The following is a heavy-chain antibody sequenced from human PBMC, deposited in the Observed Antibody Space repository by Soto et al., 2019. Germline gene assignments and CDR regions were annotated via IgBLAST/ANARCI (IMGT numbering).Heavy chain of an antibody. CDR3: ARVERGTATTVVDAFDI. CDR1: GGSVNSGNYY. D-gene: IGHD1-1*01. CDR2: MSHSGGT. J-gene: IGHJ3*02. Sequence: QVQLQQWGAGLLKPSETLSLTCAVFGGSVNSGNYYWSWIRQPPGKGLEWIGEMSHSGGTHFNPSLKGRVTISVDTSKNQSSLKMSAVTAAHTALYYCARVERGTATTVVDAFDIWGPGTMVTVSS. V-gene: IGHV4-34*01.